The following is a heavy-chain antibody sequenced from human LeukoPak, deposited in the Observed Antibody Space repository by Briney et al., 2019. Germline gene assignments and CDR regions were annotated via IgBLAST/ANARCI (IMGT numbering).Heavy chain of an antibody. J-gene: IGHJ4*02. CDR3: TRTITIFGVPHFDY. V-gene: IGHV3-49*04. D-gene: IGHD3-3*01. CDR2: IRSKPYGETT. Sequence: GGSLRLSCIASGFTFGDYTMSWVRQAPGKGLEWVGYIRSKPYGETTQYAASVKGRSTISRDDSKSIAYLQMNSLKTEDTAVYYCTRTITIFGVPHFDYWGQGTLVTVSS. CDR1: GFTFGDYT.